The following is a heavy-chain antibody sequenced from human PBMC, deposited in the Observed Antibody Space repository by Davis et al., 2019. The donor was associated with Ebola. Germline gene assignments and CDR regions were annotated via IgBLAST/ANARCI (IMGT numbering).Heavy chain of an antibody. J-gene: IGHJ4*02. V-gene: IGHV3-33*06. D-gene: IGHD6-19*01. CDR1: GFTFSSYG. CDR2: IWYDGSNK. Sequence: PGGSLRLSCAASGFTFSSYGMHWVRQAPGKGLEWVAVIWYDGSNKYYADSVKGRFTISRDNSKNTLYLQMNSLRAEDTAVYYCAKGQEWLVLDYWGQGTLVTVSS. CDR3: AKGQEWLVLDY.